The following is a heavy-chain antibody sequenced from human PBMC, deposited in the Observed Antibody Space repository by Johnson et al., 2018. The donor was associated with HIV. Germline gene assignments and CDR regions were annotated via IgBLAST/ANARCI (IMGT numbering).Heavy chain of an antibody. V-gene: IGHV3-66*02. CDR3: ARKKVAATGAFDM. J-gene: IGHJ3*02. CDR2: IYSGGST. D-gene: IGHD6-25*01. CDR1: GFTVSSDY. Sequence: VQVVESGGGLVQPGGSLRLSCAASGFTVSSDYISWVRQAPGKGLEWVSVIYSGGSTYYADSVKGRFTISRDNSKNTLYLHMNSLRAEDTAVYYCARKKVAATGAFDMWGQGTMVTVSS.